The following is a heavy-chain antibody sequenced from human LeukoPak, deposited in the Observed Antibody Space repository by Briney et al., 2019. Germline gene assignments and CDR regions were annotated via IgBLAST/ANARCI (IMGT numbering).Heavy chain of an antibody. Sequence: GASVKVSCKASGYTFTSYDINWVRQATGQGLEWMGWMNPNSGNTGYAQKFQGRVTMTRNTSISTAYMELSRLRSDDTAVYYCARVEQWLAPTDYWGQGTLVTVSS. J-gene: IGHJ4*02. CDR2: MNPNSGNT. D-gene: IGHD6-19*01. CDR3: ARVEQWLAPTDY. CDR1: GYTFTSYD. V-gene: IGHV1-8*01.